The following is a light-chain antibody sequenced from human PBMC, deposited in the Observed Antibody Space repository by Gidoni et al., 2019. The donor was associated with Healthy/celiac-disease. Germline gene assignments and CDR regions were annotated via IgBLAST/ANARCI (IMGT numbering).Light chain of an antibody. V-gene: IGLV2-14*01. CDR2: EVT. CDR3: SSYTSASTVI. CDR1: RSDVGGYNY. J-gene: IGLJ2*01. Sequence: QSALTQPASVSGSPGQSITISCTGTRSDVGGYNYLSWYQQHPGKAPKLMIYEVTNRPSGVSNRFSGSKSGNTASLTISGLQAEDEADYYCSSYTSASTVIFGEGTTLTVL.